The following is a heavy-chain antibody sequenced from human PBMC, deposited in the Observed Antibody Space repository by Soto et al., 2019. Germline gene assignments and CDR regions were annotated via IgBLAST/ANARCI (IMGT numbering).Heavy chain of an antibody. D-gene: IGHD2-15*01. Sequence: ASVKVSCKPSGYSFSNFYVHWVRQAPGQGLEWMGIIDPSSGTTSYTQKFQERVTMTRDTSMSTVYMELSRLGSEDTAVYHCARGAVVVPNGLIAGMDVWGLGTTVTVSS. CDR3: ARGAVVVPNGLIAGMDV. J-gene: IGHJ6*02. V-gene: IGHV1-46*01. CDR2: IDPSSGTT. CDR1: GYSFSNFY.